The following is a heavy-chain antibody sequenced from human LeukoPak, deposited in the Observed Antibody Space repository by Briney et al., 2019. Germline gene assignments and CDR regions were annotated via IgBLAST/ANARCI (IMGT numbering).Heavy chain of an antibody. CDR2: IYYSGST. J-gene: IGHJ4*02. CDR3: ASMAGAGGYFDY. V-gene: IGHV4-59*01. D-gene: IGHD6-19*01. Sequence: PETLSLTRTLSGGSISSSYWSCIRQPPGEGREWIGYIYYSGSTNYNPALKSRVTISVDTSKNQFSLKLSSVTAADTAVYYCASMAGAGGYFDYWGQGTLVTVSS. CDR1: GGSISSSY.